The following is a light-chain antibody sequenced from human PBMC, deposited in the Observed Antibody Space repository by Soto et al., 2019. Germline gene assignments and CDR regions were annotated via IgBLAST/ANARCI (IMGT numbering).Light chain of an antibody. CDR2: DAS. J-gene: IGKJ2*01. V-gene: IGKV3-15*01. CDR1: QSVSND. Sequence: ETVMTQSPATLSVSPGGRATLSGRASQSVSNDLAWYQQKPGQAPRLLIYDASTRATGIPARFSGSGSGTEFTLAISSLQSEDFAVYYCHQYHNWPPGTFGQGTKLQIK. CDR3: HQYHNWPPGT.